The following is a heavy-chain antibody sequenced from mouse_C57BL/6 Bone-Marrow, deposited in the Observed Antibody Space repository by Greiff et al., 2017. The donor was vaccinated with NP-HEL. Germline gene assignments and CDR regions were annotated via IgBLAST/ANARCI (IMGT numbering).Heavy chain of an antibody. CDR3: AINYYGSSWYFDV. J-gene: IGHJ1*03. Sequence: QVQLQQSDAELVKPGASVKISCKVSGYTFTDHTIHWMKQRPEQGLEWIGYIYPRDGSTKYNEKFKGKATLTADKSSSTAYMQFSSLTSEDSAIYYCAINYYGSSWYFDVWGTGTTVTVSS. CDR2: IYPRDGST. V-gene: IGHV1-78*01. CDR1: GYTFTDHT. D-gene: IGHD1-1*01.